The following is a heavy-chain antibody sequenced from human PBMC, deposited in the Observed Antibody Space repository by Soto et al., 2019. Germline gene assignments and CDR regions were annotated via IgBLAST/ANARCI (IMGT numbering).Heavy chain of an antibody. Sequence: SETLSLTCTVSGGSVSSGSYYWSWIRQPPGKGLEWIGYIYYSGSTNYNPSLKSRVTISVDTSKNQFSLKLSSVTAADTAMYYCARDLYCSSTSCVNWFDPWGQGTLVTVSS. CDR1: GGSVSSGSYY. D-gene: IGHD2-2*01. V-gene: IGHV4-61*01. CDR2: IYYSGST. CDR3: ARDLYCSSTSCVNWFDP. J-gene: IGHJ5*02.